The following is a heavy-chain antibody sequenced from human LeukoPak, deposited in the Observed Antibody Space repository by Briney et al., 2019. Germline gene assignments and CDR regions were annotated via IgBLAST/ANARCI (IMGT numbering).Heavy chain of an antibody. CDR1: GFTFSSYE. J-gene: IGHJ4*02. CDR2: ISSSGSTI. CDR3: ARDSSVRGVMRY. Sequence: PGGSLRLSCAASGFTFSSYEMNWVRQAPGQGLEWVSYISSSGSTIYYADSVKGRFTISRDNAKNSLYPQMNSLRAEDTAVYYCARDSSVRGVMRYWGQGTLVTVSS. D-gene: IGHD3-10*01. V-gene: IGHV3-48*03.